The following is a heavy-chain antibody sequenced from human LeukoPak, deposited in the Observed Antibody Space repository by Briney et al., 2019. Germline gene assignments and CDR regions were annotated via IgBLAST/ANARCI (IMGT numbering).Heavy chain of an antibody. D-gene: IGHD3-16*01. CDR3: ARDGGSGPGYGMDV. V-gene: IGHV4-39*07. Sequence: SDTLSLTCTVSGASIRSIYYYWGWIRQPPGKGLEWIGSIYDSGSTYYNPSLKSRVTISVDTSKNQFSLKLSSVTAADTAVYYCARDGGSGPGYGMDVWGQGTTVTVSS. J-gene: IGHJ6*02. CDR1: GASIRSIYYY. CDR2: IYDSGST.